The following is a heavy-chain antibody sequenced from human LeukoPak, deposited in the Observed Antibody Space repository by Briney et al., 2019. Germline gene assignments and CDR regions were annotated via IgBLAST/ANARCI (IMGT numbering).Heavy chain of an antibody. J-gene: IGHJ3*02. D-gene: IGHD3-22*01. CDR3: TTNPYDRSGYHI. Sequence: GGSLRLSCVASDFPFSSYAMSWVRQAPGEGLEWVGRIKSNSDGGTTDYAAPVKGRFTISRDDSKNTLYLQMNSLKTEDTAVYYCTTNPYDRSGYHIWGQGTMVTVSS. CDR1: DFPFSSYA. V-gene: IGHV3-15*01. CDR2: IKSNSDGGTT.